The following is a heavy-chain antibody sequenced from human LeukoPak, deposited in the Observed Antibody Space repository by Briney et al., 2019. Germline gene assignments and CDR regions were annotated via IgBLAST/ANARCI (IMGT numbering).Heavy chain of an antibody. Sequence: GGSLRLFCAASGFTFGGYTMNWVRQAPGKGLEWVSSISSRSSDIYYADSVKGRFTISRDNAKNSLYLQMNSLRAEDTAVYFCARALYYDILTGYQSHSYYFDYWGQGTLVTVSS. CDR1: GFTFGGYT. CDR3: ARALYYDILTGYQSHSYYFDY. D-gene: IGHD3-9*01. CDR2: ISSRSSDI. J-gene: IGHJ4*02. V-gene: IGHV3-21*01.